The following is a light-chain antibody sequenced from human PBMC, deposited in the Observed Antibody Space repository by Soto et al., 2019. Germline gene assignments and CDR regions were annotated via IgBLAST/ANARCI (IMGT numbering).Light chain of an antibody. CDR3: QHYHGWPIT. V-gene: IGKV3-20*01. Sequence: GLTQSPCTVSLSPGERATLSCRASQSVSSSYLAWYQQERGQPPRLLIYGASSRATGIPNRFSGSGSGTEFTLTISSLQSEDFAVYYCQHYHGWPITFGQGTRLE. CDR1: QSVSSSY. CDR2: GAS. J-gene: IGKJ5*01.